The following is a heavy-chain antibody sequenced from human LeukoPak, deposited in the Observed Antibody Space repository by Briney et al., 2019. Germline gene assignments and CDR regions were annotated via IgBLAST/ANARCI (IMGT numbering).Heavy chain of an antibody. D-gene: IGHD2-8*02. CDR2: ISGSGGYT. Sequence: ETLSLTCSVSGGSIGTNYWSWIRQVPGKGLEWVSSISGSGGYTYYAASVKGRFTISRDSSKNTLYLQMNSLRADDTAEYYCAKGSPLGYCAGAVCYTKIIYFDYWGQGTLVTVSS. CDR3: AKGSPLGYCAGAVCYTKIIYFDY. J-gene: IGHJ4*02. CDR1: GGSIGTNY. V-gene: IGHV3-23*01.